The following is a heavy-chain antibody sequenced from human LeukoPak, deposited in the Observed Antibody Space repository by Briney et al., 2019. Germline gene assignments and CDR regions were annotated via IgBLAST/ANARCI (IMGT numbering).Heavy chain of an antibody. CDR3: ARVSAGYYYFDY. CDR2: ISSSGSTI. J-gene: IGHJ4*02. Sequence: GGSLRLSCAASGFTFSDYYKSWIRQAPGKGLEWVSYISSSGSTIYYADAVKGRFTISRDNAKNSLYLQMNSLRAEDTAVYYCARVSAGYYYFDYWGQGTLVTVSS. V-gene: IGHV3-11*04. D-gene: IGHD2-15*01. CDR1: GFTFSDYY.